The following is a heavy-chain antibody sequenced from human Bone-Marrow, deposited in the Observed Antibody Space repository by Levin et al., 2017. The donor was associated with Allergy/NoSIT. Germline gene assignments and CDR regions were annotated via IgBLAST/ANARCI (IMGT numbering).Heavy chain of an antibody. CDR2: ISYDGIIK. D-gene: IGHD1-26*01. CDR1: GFTFSSNG. Sequence: AGGSLRLSCAASGFTFSSNGMHWVRQAPGKGLEWVALISYDGIIKDYLDSVKGRFTISRDTSNNTLYLQMNSLRAEDTAVYYCAKEGRGNYGAVDFWGPGTLVSVSS. J-gene: IGHJ4*02. CDR3: AKEGRGNYGAVDF. V-gene: IGHV3-30*18.